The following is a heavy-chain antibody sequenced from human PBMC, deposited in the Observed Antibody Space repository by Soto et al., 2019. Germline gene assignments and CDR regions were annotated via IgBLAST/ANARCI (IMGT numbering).Heavy chain of an antibody. CDR1: GFTFSSYG. D-gene: IGHD3-10*01. CDR2: ISYDGSNK. V-gene: IGHV3-30*18. J-gene: IGHJ4*02. Sequence: GGSLRLSCAASGFTFSSYGMHWVRQAPGKGLEWVEVISYDGSNKYYADSGKGRFTSSRDNSKNTLYLQMNSLRAEDTAVYYCAKLVTLGELVLDYWGQGTLVTVSS. CDR3: AKLVTLGELVLDY.